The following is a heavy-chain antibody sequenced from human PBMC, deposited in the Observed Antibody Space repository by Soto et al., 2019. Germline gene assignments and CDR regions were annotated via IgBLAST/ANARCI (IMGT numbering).Heavy chain of an antibody. J-gene: IGHJ4*02. Sequence: EVQLVESGGGLVKPGGSLRLSCAVSGFSLTDVWMNWVRQAPGKGLEWVGRIKSKTAGGTTDYAAPVKGRFTILRDDSNNTLYLQMDSLITEDTAVYFCSHGYGQYFNSWGQRTLVTVAS. CDR2: IKSKTAGGTT. V-gene: IGHV3-15*07. CDR3: SHGYGQYFNS. CDR1: GFSLTDVW. D-gene: IGHD5-18*01.